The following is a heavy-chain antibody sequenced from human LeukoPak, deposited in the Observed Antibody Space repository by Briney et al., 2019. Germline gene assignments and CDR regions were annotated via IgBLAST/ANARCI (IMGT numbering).Heavy chain of an antibody. J-gene: IGHJ5*02. CDR2: IDHNGGT. Sequence: SETLSLTCAVYGGSFSGYYWSWIRQPPGKGPEWIGEIDHNGGTNYNPSLKSRVTISLDTSKSQFSLKLSSVTAADTAVYYCASVSGGTTGGFDPWGQGTLVTVSS. CDR3: ASVSGGTTGGFDP. V-gene: IGHV4-34*01. D-gene: IGHD2-15*01. CDR1: GGSFSGYY.